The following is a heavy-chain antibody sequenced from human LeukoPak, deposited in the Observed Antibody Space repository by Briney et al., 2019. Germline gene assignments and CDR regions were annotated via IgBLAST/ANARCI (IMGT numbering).Heavy chain of an antibody. J-gene: IGHJ6*03. CDR2: MNPNSGNT. CDR1: GYTFTSYD. D-gene: IGHD2-2*01. V-gene: IGHV1-8*01. Sequence: APVKVSCKASGYTFTSYDINWVRQATGQGLEWMGWMNPNSGNTGYAQKFPGRVTMTRNTSISTAYMELSSLRSEDTAVYYCARAPVVPAASGHYYYYMDVWGKGTTVTVSS. CDR3: ARAPVVPAASGHYYYYMDV.